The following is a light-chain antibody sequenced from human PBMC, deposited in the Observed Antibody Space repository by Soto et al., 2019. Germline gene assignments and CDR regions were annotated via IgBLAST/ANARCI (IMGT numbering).Light chain of an antibody. CDR1: SSDIGGYNY. J-gene: IGLJ2*01. CDR3: VAYTSSNTLV. CDR2: GVD. V-gene: IGLV2-14*03. Sequence: QSALNQLASVSGSPGPSITISCTGTSSDIGGYNYVSWYQHQPGKAPKLIFYGVDNRPSGVSNRFYASKSGNTASLPISGLKAGDEAHYYFVAYTSSNTLVFGGGTKLNV.